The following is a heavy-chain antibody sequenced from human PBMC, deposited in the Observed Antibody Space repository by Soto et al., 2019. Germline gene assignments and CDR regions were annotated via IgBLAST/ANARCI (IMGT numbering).Heavy chain of an antibody. V-gene: IGHV3-11*01. CDR2: ISSSGSTI. J-gene: IGHJ6*02. CDR3: AGDRLENYYGMDV. CDR1: GFTFSDYY. Sequence: QVQLVESGGGLVKPGGSLRLSCAASGFTFSDYYMSWIRQAPGKGLEWVSYISSSGSTIYYADSVKGRFTISRDKAKSSLYLQMNSLRAEDTAVYYWAGDRLENYYGMDVWGQGTTVTVCS. D-gene: IGHD3-3*01.